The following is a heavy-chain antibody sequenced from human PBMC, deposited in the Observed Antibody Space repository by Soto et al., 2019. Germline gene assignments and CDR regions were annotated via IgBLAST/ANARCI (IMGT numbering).Heavy chain of an antibody. V-gene: IGHV1-18*01. CDR3: ARDCPINYYGSGIEMGVDY. CDR1: GYTFTSYG. Sequence: QVQLVQSGAEVKKPGASVKVSCKASGYTFTSYGISWVRQAPGQGLEWMGWISAYNGNTNYAQKLQGRVTMTTDTSTSTAYMELRSLRSEDTAVYYCARDCPINYYGSGIEMGVDYWGQGTLVTVSS. J-gene: IGHJ4*02. D-gene: IGHD3-10*01. CDR2: ISAYNGNT.